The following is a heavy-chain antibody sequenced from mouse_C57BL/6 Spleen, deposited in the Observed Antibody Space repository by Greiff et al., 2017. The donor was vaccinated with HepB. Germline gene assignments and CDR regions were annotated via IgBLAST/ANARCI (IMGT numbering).Heavy chain of an antibody. CDR3: ARSPITTVVAPGDFDY. CDR2: IDPNSGGT. D-gene: IGHD1-1*01. J-gene: IGHJ2*01. V-gene: IGHV1-72*01. Sequence: VQLQQSGAELVKPGASVKLSCKASGYTFTSYWMHWVKQRPGRGLEWIGRIDPNSGGTKYNEKFKSKATLTVDKPSSTAYMQLSSLTSEDSAVYYCARSPITTVVAPGDFDYWGQGTTLTVSS. CDR1: GYTFTSYW.